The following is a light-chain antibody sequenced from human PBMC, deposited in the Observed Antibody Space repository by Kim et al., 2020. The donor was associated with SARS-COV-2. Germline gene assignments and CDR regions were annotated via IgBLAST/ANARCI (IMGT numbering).Light chain of an antibody. CDR2: GNN. CDR3: QSYDSSLSGLV. Sequence: QRVTIAGTGSSSNIGAGSDVHWYQQLPGTAPKLLIYGNNNRPSGVPDRFSGSKSGTSASRAITGLQTEDEADYYCQSYDSSLSGLVFGGGTQLTVL. CDR1: SSNIGAGSD. J-gene: IGLJ2*01. V-gene: IGLV1-40*01.